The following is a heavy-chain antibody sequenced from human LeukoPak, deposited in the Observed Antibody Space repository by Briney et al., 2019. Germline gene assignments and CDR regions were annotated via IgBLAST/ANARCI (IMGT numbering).Heavy chain of an antibody. D-gene: IGHD3-10*01. J-gene: IGHJ4*02. CDR1: GGTFSSYA. CDR2: IIPIFGTA. Sequence: SVTVSCKASGGTFSSYAISWVRQAPGQGLEWMGGIIPIFGTANYAQKFQGRVTITADESTSTAYMELSSLRSEDTAVYYCARGFMVRGVIEYDYWGQGTLVTVSS. V-gene: IGHV1-69*13. CDR3: ARGFMVRGVIEYDY.